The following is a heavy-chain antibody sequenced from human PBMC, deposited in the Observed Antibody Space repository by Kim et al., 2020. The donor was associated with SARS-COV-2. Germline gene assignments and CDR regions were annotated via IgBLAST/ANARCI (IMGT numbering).Heavy chain of an antibody. V-gene: IGHV1-46*01. Sequence: ASVKVSCKASGYTFTSYYMHWVRQAPGQGLEWMGIINPSGGSTSYAQKFQGRVTMTRDTSTSTVYMELSSLRSEDTAVYYCARERGVDFWSGYYDPSDAFDIWGQGTMVTVSS. CDR1: GYTFTSYY. CDR2: INPSGGST. CDR3: ARERGVDFWSGYYDPSDAFDI. J-gene: IGHJ3*02. D-gene: IGHD3-3*01.